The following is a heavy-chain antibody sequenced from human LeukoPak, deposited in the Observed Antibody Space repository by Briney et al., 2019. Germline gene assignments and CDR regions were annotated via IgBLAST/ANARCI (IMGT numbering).Heavy chain of an antibody. CDR2: ISYDGSVE. Sequence: GGSLRLSCAASGFTFSIYAMHWVRQAPGKGLEWVALISYDGSVEKNAASVKGRFTISRDNSKNTLYLQMNSLRTEDTAVYYCARALGSSWDSSLDSWGQGTLVPVSS. CDR3: ARALGSSWDSSLDS. V-gene: IGHV3-30*04. CDR1: GFTFSIYA. D-gene: IGHD6-13*01. J-gene: IGHJ4*02.